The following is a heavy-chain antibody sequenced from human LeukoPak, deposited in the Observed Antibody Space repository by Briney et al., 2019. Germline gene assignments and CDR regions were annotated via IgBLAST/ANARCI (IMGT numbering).Heavy chain of an antibody. Sequence: GGSLRLSCAASGFTFSRSWMSWVRQAPGKGLVWVSRINSGGTTTAYADSVKGRFTISRDNSRNTLYLQMNSLRAEDTAMYYCAKYDNSGRAGGYWGQGTLVTVSS. D-gene: IGHD3-22*01. CDR3: AKYDNSGRAGGY. CDR2: INSGGTTT. V-gene: IGHV3-74*01. J-gene: IGHJ4*02. CDR1: GFTFSRSW.